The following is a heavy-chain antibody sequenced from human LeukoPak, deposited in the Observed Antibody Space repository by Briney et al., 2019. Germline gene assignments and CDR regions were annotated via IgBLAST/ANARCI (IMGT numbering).Heavy chain of an antibody. CDR3: ARADYVWGSYRPYYFDY. D-gene: IGHD3-16*02. CDR2: IHYSGST. Sequence: PSEPLSLTCTVSGGSISSYYWSWIRQPPGKGLEWFGYIHYSGSTNYNPSLKSRVTISVDTSKNQFSLKLSSVTAADTAVYYCARADYVWGSYRPYYFDYWGQGTLVTVSS. CDR1: GGSISSYY. V-gene: IGHV4-59*01. J-gene: IGHJ4*02.